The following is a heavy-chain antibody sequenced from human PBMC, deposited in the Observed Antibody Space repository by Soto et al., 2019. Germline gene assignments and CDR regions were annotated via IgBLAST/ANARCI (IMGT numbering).Heavy chain of an antibody. CDR1: GFSLSTSGVG. J-gene: IGHJ4*02. CDR3: AHRRESGSSWDVGYYDY. V-gene: IGHV2-5*02. CDR2: IYWDDDQ. D-gene: IGHD6-13*01. Sequence: ESGPTLVNPTQTLTLTCTFSGFSLSTSGVGVGWIRQPPGKALEWLTLIYWDDDQRYSPSLKSRLTITKDTSKNQVVLTMTNMDPVDTATYYCAHRRESGSSWDVGYYDYWGQGTLVTAPQ.